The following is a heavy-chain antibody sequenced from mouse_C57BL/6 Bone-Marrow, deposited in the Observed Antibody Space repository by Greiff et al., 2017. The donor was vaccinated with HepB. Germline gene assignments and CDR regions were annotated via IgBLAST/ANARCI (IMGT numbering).Heavy chain of an antibody. D-gene: IGHD1-1*01. V-gene: IGHV1-4*01. J-gene: IGHJ2*01. CDR2: INPSSGYT. CDR1: GYTFTSYT. Sequence: QVQLKQSGAELARPGASVKMSCKASGYTFTSYTMHWVKQRPGQGLEWIGYINPSSGYTKYNQKFKDKATLTADKSYSTAYMQLSSLKSEDSAVYYCLFIATVVATPFFDYWGQGTTLTVSS. CDR3: LFIATVVATPFFDY.